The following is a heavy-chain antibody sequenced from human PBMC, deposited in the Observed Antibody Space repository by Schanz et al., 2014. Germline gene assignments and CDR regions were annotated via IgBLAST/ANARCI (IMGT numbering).Heavy chain of an antibody. CDR1: GFPFSDYF. CDR3: ARIGGSVFDY. D-gene: IGHD3-10*01. Sequence: QVHLLESGGGLVEPGGSLRLSCTASGFPFSDYFMARIRQPPGRGLEWVSYIGNGGVTIYYADSVKGRFTISRDNSKNSLYLQMNSLRAEDTAVYYCARIGGSVFDYWAQGTLVTVSS. J-gene: IGHJ4*02. V-gene: IGHV3-11*01. CDR2: IGNGGVTI.